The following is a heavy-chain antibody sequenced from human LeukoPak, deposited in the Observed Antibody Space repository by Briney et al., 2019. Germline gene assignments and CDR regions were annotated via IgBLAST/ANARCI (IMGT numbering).Heavy chain of an antibody. CDR1: GFTFSSYW. CDR2: IKQDESEK. Sequence: GGSLRLSCAASGFTFSSYWMYWVRQAPGKGLEWVASIKQDESEKYYGDSVKGRFAVSRDNAKNSLFLQMNSLRAEDTAVYYCARGWGYYAFDIWGQGTMVTVSS. J-gene: IGHJ3*02. D-gene: IGHD2-15*01. CDR3: ARGWGYYAFDI. V-gene: IGHV3-7*01.